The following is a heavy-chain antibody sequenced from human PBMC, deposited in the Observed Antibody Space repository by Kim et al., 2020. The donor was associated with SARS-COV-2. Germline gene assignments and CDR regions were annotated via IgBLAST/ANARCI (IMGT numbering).Heavy chain of an antibody. J-gene: IGHJ4*02. D-gene: IGHD1-26*01. V-gene: IGHV3-74*01. CDR3: AREVSFSGSYPFDY. Sequence: GGSLRLSCAASGFTFSSYWMHWVRQAPGKGLVWVSRINSDGSSTSYADSVKGRFTISRDNAKNTLYLQMNSLRAEDTAVYYCAREVSFSGSYPFDYWGQGTLVTVFS. CDR2: INSDGSST. CDR1: GFTFSSYW.